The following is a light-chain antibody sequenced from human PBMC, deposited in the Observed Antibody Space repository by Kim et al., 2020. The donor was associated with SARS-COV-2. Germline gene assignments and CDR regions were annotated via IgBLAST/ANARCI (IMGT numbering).Light chain of an antibody. CDR2: WAS. Sequence: ATINCKSSHSILSSANNKNYLAWYQQKPGQPPKLLIYWASTRESGVPDRFSGSGSGTDFTLTISSLQAEDVAVYYCQQYYSTPLTFGGGTKVDIK. CDR1: HSILSSANNKNY. J-gene: IGKJ4*01. CDR3: QQYYSTPLT. V-gene: IGKV4-1*01.